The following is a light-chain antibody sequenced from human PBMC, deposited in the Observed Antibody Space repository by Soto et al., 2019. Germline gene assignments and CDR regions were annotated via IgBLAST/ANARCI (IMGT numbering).Light chain of an antibody. Sequence: QAVVTQEPSLTVSPGGTVTLTCGSSTGAVTSGHYPYWFQQKPGQAPRTLIYDTSNKQSWTPARFSGSLLGGKAALTLSGAQPEDDAEYCCLLSYGGAQSVVFGGGTKLTVL. CDR1: TGAVTSGHY. CDR3: LLSYGGAQSVV. CDR2: DTS. J-gene: IGLJ2*01. V-gene: IGLV7-46*01.